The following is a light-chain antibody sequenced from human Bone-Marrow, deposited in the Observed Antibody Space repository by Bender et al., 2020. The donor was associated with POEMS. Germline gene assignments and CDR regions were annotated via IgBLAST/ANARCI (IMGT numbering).Light chain of an antibody. Sequence: SYVLTQPPSVSVAPGKTARITCGEDNIGSKTVHWYQQKPGQAPVLVVYDDSDRPSGIPERFSGSNSGNTATLTISRVEAADEADYYCQVWDSDSDHVIFGGGTKLTVL. CDR1: NIGSKT. J-gene: IGLJ2*01. CDR3: QVWDSDSDHVI. CDR2: DDS. V-gene: IGLV3-21*03.